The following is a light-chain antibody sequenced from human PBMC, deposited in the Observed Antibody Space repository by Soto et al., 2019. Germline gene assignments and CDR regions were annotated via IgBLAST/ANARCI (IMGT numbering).Light chain of an antibody. J-gene: IGKJ1*01. CDR1: QSVSSH. CDR2: DAS. CDR3: QQYGSSPPWT. Sequence: EIVVTQSPAILSLSPGERATLSCRASQSVSSHLAWYQQKPGQPPRLLIDDASNRATGIPARFSGSGSGTDFTLTISSLEPEDSAVYYCQQYGSSPPWTFGQGTKVEIK. V-gene: IGKV3-11*01.